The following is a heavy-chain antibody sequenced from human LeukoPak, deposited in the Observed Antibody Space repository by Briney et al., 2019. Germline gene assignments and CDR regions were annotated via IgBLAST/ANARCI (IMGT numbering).Heavy chain of an antibody. CDR3: ARDGAFAMDV. CDR1: GFNISDFW. J-gene: IGHJ6*02. Sequence: GSLRLSCAASGFNISDFWMTWVRQPPGKGLEWIGSIYYSGGTYQNPSLKSRVTISADTSKNQFSLKVSSVTAADTAVYYCARDGAFAMDVWGQGTTVTVSS. CDR2: IYYSGGT. V-gene: IGHV4-4*02.